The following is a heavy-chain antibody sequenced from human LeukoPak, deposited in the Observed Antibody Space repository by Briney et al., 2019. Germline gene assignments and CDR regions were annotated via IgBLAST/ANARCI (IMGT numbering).Heavy chain of an antibody. J-gene: IGHJ6*03. CDR1: GFTFSSYS. CDR2: ISSSSSYI. CDR3: ARGGSIWSLYYYYMDV. Sequence: GGSLRLSWAASGFTFSSYSMNWVRQAPGKGLEWVSSISSSSSYIYYADSVKGRFTISRDNAKNSLYLQMNSLRAEDTAVYYCARGGSIWSLYYYYMDVWGKGTTVTVSS. D-gene: IGHD6-13*01. V-gene: IGHV3-21*01.